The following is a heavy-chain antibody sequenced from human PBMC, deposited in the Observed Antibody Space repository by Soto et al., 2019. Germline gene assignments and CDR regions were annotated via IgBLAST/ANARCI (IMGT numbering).Heavy chain of an antibody. J-gene: IGHJ4*02. CDR1: GFTVSSNY. D-gene: IGHD1-7*01. CDR3: ARAFGYPERNWNYSPAPASFDY. CDR2: IYSGGST. V-gene: IGHV3-66*01. Sequence: GGSLRLSCAASGFTVSSNYMSWVRQAPGKGLEWVSVIYSGGSTYYADAVKGRFTISRENSKNTLYLQMNSLRAEDTAVYYCARAFGYPERNWNYSPAPASFDYWGQGTLVTVSS.